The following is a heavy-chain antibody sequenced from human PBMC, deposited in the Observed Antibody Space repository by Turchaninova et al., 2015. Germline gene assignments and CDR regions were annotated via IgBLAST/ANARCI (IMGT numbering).Heavy chain of an antibody. V-gene: IGHV1-46*01. CDR2: IHPSGGST. Sequence: QAQLVQSGAEVKKPGASGKVSCKASGYTFTNYYMHWLRQAPGQGIEWKGRIHPSGGSTRYAXXFQGXXPRXXXTSTGTGYXXLSXXXSEDTAMXXXARDRYETGTSFAXXWGQGXLVTVSS. CDR1: GYTFTNYY. D-gene: IGHD1-14*01. J-gene: IGHJ4*02. CDR3: ARDRYETGTSFAXX.